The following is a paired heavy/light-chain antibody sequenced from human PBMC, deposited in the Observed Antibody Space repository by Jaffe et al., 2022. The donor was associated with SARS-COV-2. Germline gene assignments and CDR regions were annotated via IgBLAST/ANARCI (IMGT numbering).Light chain of an antibody. CDR2: SNN. V-gene: IGLV1-44*01. Sequence: QSVLTQPPSASGTPGQRVTISCSGSSSNIGSNTVNWYQQLPGTAPKLLIYSNNQRPSGVPDRFSGSKSGTSASLAISGLQSEDEAAYYCAAWDDSLNGVFGGGTKLTVL. J-gene: IGLJ3*02. CDR1: SSNIGSNT. CDR3: AAWDDSLNGV.
Heavy chain of an antibody. J-gene: IGHJ2*01. D-gene: IGHD6-13*01. Sequence: QVQLQESGPGLVKPSETLSLTCTVSGGSISNYYWTWIRQPPGKGLEWIGYWYYSGSTNYNPSLKSRVIISVDTSKNQFSLKLSSVTAADTAVYYCARDPATVPKHWYFDLWGRGTLVTVSS. CDR3: ARDPATVPKHWYFDL. CDR1: GGSISNYY. CDR2: WYYSGST. V-gene: IGHV4-59*01.